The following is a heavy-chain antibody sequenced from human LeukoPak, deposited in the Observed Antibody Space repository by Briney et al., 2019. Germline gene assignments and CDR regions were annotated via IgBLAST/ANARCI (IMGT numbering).Heavy chain of an antibody. CDR2: MNPNSGNT. CDR3: ARLYSSSWPNTPYYYYYYMDV. J-gene: IGHJ6*03. Sequence: ASVKVSCKATGYTFTSYDINWVRQATGQGLEWMGWMNPNSGNTGYAQKFQGRVTMTRNTSISTAYMELSSLRSEDTAVYYCARLYSSSWPNTPYYYYYYMDVWGKGTTVTVSS. V-gene: IGHV1-8*01. D-gene: IGHD6-13*01. CDR1: GYTFTSYD.